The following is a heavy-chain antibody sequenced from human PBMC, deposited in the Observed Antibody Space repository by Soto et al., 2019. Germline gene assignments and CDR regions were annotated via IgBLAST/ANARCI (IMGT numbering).Heavy chain of an antibody. J-gene: IGHJ4*02. V-gene: IGHV4-31*03. Sequence: SETLSLTCTVSGVSVSRPGSYWSWIRQVPGKGLEWIGYIHYDGTTYYLPSLESRVTVSADTSKNQFSLNLTSLTAADTATYYFARGKDQRISLDFWRQGTLVTVSS. CDR2: IHYDGTT. CDR3: ARGKDQRISLDF. CDR1: GVSVSRPGSY.